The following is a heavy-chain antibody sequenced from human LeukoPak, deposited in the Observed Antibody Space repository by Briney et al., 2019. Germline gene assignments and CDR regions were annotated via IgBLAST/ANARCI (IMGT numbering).Heavy chain of an antibody. CDR1: GFTFSSYW. CDR3: ARGRIYSGYVSSFDY. V-gene: IGHV3-74*01. Sequence: GGSLRLSCAASGFTFSSYWMHWVRQAPGKGLVWVSRINTDGSSTTYADSVKGRFTISRDNAKNTLYLQMNSLRAEDTAVYYCARGRIYSGYVSSFDYWGQGTLVTVSS. D-gene: IGHD5-12*01. J-gene: IGHJ4*02. CDR2: INTDGSST.